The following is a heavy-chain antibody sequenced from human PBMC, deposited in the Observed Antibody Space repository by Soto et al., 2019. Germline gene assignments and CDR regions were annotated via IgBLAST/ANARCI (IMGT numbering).Heavy chain of an antibody. D-gene: IGHD3-10*01. V-gene: IGHV1-58*01. CDR2: IVVGSGNT. Sequence: QMQLVQSGPEVKKPGTSVKVSCKASGFTFTSSAVQWVRQARGQRLEWIGWIVVGSGNTNYAQKFQGRVTITADESTSTAYMELSSLRSEDTAVYYCASFIGGRTNDAFDIWGQGTMVTVSS. CDR3: ASFIGGRTNDAFDI. J-gene: IGHJ3*02. CDR1: GFTFTSSA.